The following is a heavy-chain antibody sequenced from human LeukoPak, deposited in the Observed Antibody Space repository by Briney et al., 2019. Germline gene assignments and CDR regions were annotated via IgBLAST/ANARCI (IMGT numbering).Heavy chain of an antibody. D-gene: IGHD3-10*01. Sequence: GGSLRLSCTSSGFTFSDYCMSWIRQAPGKGLEWISYVSQSGTTIYYADSMKGRFTISRDSGKNSLYLQMNSLRAEDTGMYYCAREGHTYGSDYWGQGTLVTVSS. CDR1: GFTFSDYC. CDR3: AREGHTYGSDY. J-gene: IGHJ4*02. CDR2: VSQSGTTI. V-gene: IGHV3-11*01.